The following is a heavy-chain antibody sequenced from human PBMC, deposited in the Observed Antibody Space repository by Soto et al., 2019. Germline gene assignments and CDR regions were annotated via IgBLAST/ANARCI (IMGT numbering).Heavy chain of an antibody. CDR1: GGTFSSYT. CDR3: ARERDYDILTGSRGDAFDI. D-gene: IGHD3-9*01. V-gene: IGHV1-69*08. Sequence: QVQLVQSGAEVKKPGSSVKVSCKASGGTFSSYTISWVRQAPGQGLEWMGRIIPILGIANYAQKFQGRVTITADKSTSTGYMELRSLRSEDTAVYYCARERDYDILTGSRGDAFDIWGQGTMVTVSS. J-gene: IGHJ3*02. CDR2: IIPILGIA.